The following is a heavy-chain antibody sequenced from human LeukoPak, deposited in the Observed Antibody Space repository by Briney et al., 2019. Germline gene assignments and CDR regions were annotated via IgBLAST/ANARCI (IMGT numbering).Heavy chain of an antibody. Sequence: MSSETLSLTCFVSGGFMKNSYWTWIRQAPGKGLEWIGNIDDSGNTNYSPSLKSRVTISLDTPKNRFSLRVTSVTAADTALCSCARDSSAAALPYMDVCGKKTTVTVSS. CDR2: IDDSGNT. CDR1: GGFMKNSY. CDR3: ARDSSAAALPYMDV. V-gene: IGHV4-59*01. D-gene: IGHD2-2*01. J-gene: IGHJ6*03.